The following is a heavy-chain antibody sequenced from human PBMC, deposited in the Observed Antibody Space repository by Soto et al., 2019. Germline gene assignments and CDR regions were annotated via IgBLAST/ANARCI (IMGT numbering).Heavy chain of an antibody. CDR2: IYYSGTT. D-gene: IGHD2-8*02. CDR3: ARLTGGAYLSFYYYIGV. Sequence: QVQLQESGPGLVKPSETLSLTCTVSGGSISGYYWSWIRQPPGKGLEWIGYIYYSGTTNYDPSLKSRVTMSVDTSKNQFSLKLSSVTAADTAVYYCARLTGGAYLSFYYYIGVWGKGNTVTVSS. J-gene: IGHJ6*03. V-gene: IGHV4-59*01. CDR1: GGSISGYY.